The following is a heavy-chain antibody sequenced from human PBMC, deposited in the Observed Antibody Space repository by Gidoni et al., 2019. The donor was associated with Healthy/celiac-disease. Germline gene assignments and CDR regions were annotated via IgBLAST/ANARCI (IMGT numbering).Heavy chain of an antibody. Sequence: QVQLQESGPGLVKPSQTLSLTCTVSGGSISSGSYSWSWIRQPAGKGLEWIGRIYTSGSTNYNPSLKSRVTISVDTSKNQFSLKLSSVTAADTAVYYCARDSSSWYSWFDPWGQGTLVTVSS. CDR3: ARDSSSWYSWFDP. J-gene: IGHJ5*02. D-gene: IGHD6-13*01. CDR1: GGSISSGSYS. CDR2: IYTSGST. V-gene: IGHV4-61*02.